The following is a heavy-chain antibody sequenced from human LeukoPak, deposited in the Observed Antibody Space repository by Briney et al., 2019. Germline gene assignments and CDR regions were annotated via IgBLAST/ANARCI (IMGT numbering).Heavy chain of an antibody. J-gene: IGHJ1*01. CDR2: IYYSGST. V-gene: IGHV4-61*01. Sequence: SETLSPTCTVSGGSVSSGSYYWSWIRQPPGKGLEWIGYIYYSGSTNYNPSLKSRVTISVDTSKNQFSLKLSSVTAADTAVYYCARHRGWYCSGGGCFPEYFQHWGQGTLVTVSS. CDR3: ARHRGWYCSGGGCFPEYFQH. D-gene: IGHD2-15*01. CDR1: GGSVSSGSYY.